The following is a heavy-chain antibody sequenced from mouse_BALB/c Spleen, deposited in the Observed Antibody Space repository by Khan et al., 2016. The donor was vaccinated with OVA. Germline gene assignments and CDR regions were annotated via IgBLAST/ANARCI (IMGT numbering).Heavy chain of an antibody. J-gene: IGHJ1*01. Sequence: EVQLQESGPGLVKPSQSLSLTCTVTGYSITSDYAWNWIRQFPGNKLEWMGYISYSGSTGYNPSLKSRISITRDTSNNQFFLQLNSVTTEDTATYYCARRKYYGHWYFDVWGAGTTVTVSS. CDR3: ARRKYYGHWYFDV. V-gene: IGHV3-2*02. CDR1: GYSITSDYA. CDR2: ISYSGST. D-gene: IGHD1-1*01.